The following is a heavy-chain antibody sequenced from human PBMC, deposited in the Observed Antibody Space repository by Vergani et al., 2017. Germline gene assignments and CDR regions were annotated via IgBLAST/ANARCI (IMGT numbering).Heavy chain of an antibody. V-gene: IGHV1-69-2*01. CDR2: VDPEDGET. CDR3: AKDGVVVAATPEYIDY. Sequence: EVQLVQSGAEVQKPGATVKISCKVSGYTFTDYYMHWVQQAPGKGLEWMGLVDPEDGETIYAEKFQGRVTITADTSTDTAYMELSSLRSEDTAVYYCAKDGVVVAATPEYIDYWGQGNLVTVSS. D-gene: IGHD2-15*01. J-gene: IGHJ4*02. CDR1: GYTFTDYY.